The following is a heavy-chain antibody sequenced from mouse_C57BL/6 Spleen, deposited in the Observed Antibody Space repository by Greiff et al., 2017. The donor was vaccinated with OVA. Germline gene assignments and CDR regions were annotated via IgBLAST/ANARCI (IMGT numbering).Heavy chain of an antibody. J-gene: IGHJ2*01. CDR3: ARTTNWDVYCFDY. CDR2: INPSSGYT. V-gene: IGHV1-7*01. CDR1: GYTFTSYW. D-gene: IGHD4-1*02. Sequence: VQLVESGAELAKPGASVKLSCKASGYTFTSYWMHWVKQRPGQGLEWIGYINPSSGYTKYNQKFKDKATLTADKSSSTAYMQLSSLTYEDSAVYYCARTTNWDVYCFDYWGQGTTLTVSS.